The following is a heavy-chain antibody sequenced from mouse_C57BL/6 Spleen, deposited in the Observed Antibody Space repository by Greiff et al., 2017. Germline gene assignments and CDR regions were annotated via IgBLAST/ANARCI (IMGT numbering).Heavy chain of an antibody. CDR3: ARKGITTVVPVMDY. V-gene: IGHV1-64*01. CDR2: IHPNSGST. J-gene: IGHJ4*01. D-gene: IGHD1-1*01. CDR1: GYTFTSYW. Sequence: QVQLQQPGAELVKPGASVKLSCKASGYTFTSYWMHWVKQRPGQGLEWIGMIHPNSGSTNYNEKFKSKATLTVDKSSSTAYMQLSSLTSEDSAVYYCARKGITTVVPVMDYWGQGTSVTVSS.